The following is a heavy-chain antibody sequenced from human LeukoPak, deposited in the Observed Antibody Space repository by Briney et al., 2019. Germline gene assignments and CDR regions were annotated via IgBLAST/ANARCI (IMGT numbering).Heavy chain of an antibody. V-gene: IGHV3-7*01. Sequence: PGGSLRLSCAASGFTFRNYWMAWVRQAPGKGLEWVAHIKEDGTQKCYLDSVKGRFTISRDDAKSSLCLQMNSLRVEDTAVYYCVRGGWELDYWGQGTLVTVSS. CDR2: IKEDGTQK. CDR3: VRGGWELDY. J-gene: IGHJ4*02. CDR1: GFTFRNYW. D-gene: IGHD4-23*01.